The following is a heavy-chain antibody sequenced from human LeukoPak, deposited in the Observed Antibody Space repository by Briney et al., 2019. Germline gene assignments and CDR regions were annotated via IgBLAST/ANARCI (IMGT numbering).Heavy chain of an antibody. V-gene: IGHV6-1*01. Sequence: SQTLSLTCAISGDSVSSNSAAWNWVRQSPPRGLEWLGRTYYRSKWYNDYAVSVKSRITINPDTSKNQFSLQLNSVTPEDTAMYYCARTTYSGSFMFDYWGQGTLVTVSS. CDR1: GDSVSSNSAA. CDR2: TYYRSKWYN. D-gene: IGHD1-26*01. J-gene: IGHJ4*02. CDR3: ARTTYSGSFMFDY.